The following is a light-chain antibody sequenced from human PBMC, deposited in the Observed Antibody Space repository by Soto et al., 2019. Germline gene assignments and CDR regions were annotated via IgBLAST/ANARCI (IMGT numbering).Light chain of an antibody. V-gene: IGLV2-23*01. J-gene: IGLJ2*01. CDR3: CSYAGSSTDVV. Sequence: QSALTQPASVGGSPGQSITISCTGTSSDVGSYNLVSLYQQHPGKAPKLMIYEGSKRPSGGSNRFSGSKSGNTATLTISGLQAEDEADSYCCSYAGSSTDVVFGGGTALTVL. CDR2: EGS. CDR1: SSDVGSYNL.